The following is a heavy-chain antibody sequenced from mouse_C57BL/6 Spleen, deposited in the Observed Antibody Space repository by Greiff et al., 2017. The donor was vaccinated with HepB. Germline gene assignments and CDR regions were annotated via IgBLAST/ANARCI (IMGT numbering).Heavy chain of an antibody. J-gene: IGHJ3*01. V-gene: IGHV1-50*01. CDR1: GYTFTSYW. D-gene: IGHD1-1*01. Sequence: VQLQQPGAELVKPGASVKLSCKASGYTFTSYWMQWVKQRPGQGLEWIGEIDPSDSYTNYNQKFKGKATLTVDTSSSTAYMQLSSLTSEDSAVYYCATKRTVPFAYWGQGTLVTVSA. CDR2: IDPSDSYT. CDR3: ATKRTVPFAY.